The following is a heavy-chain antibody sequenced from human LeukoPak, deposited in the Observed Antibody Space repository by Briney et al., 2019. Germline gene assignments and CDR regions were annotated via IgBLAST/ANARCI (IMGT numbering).Heavy chain of an antibody. CDR2: INHSGST. CDR1: GGSFSGYY. CDR3: ASGYDVSEHFQH. D-gene: IGHD3-16*01. V-gene: IGHV4-34*01. Sequence: SETLSLTCAVYGGSFSGYYWSWIRQPPGKGLEWIGEINHSGSTNYNPSLKSRVTISVDTSKNQFSLKLSSVTAADTAVYYCASGYDVSEHFQHWGQGTLVTVSS. J-gene: IGHJ1*01.